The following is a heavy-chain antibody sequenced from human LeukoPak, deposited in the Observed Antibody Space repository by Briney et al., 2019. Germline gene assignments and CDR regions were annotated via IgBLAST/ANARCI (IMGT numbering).Heavy chain of an antibody. CDR2: TYFTGST. CDR3: ARVQKSSSGYYYLADS. CDR1: GDSVISGDYR. V-gene: IGHV4-30-4*01. Sequence: PSQTLSLTCTVSGDSVISGDYRWTWTRQPPGKGLEWIGYTYFTGSTYFNPSLKRRVAISIDTSKNQFSLQLTSVTVADTAVYYCARVQKSSSGYYYLADSWGPGTLVPVSS. D-gene: IGHD3-22*01. J-gene: IGHJ4*02.